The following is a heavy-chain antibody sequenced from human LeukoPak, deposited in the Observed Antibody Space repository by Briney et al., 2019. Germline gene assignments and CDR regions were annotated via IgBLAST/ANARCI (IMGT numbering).Heavy chain of an antibody. D-gene: IGHD6-13*01. CDR1: GFTFSNYG. Sequence: GGSLRLSCAASGFTFSNYGMHWVRQAPGKGLEWVAVISYDGSNKYYTDSVKGRFTISRDNSKNTLYLQMNSLRAEDTAVYYCARTYSSSWYVTFDYWGQGTLVTVSS. CDR2: ISYDGSNK. J-gene: IGHJ4*02. CDR3: ARTYSSSWYVTFDY. V-gene: IGHV3-30*03.